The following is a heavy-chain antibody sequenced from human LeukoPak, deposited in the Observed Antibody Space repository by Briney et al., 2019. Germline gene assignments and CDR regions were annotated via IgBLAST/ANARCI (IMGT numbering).Heavy chain of an antibody. CDR1: GGTFSSYA. V-gene: IGHV1-69*05. J-gene: IGHJ6*03. CDR2: IIPIFGTA. Sequence: ASVKVSCKASGGTFSSYAIIWVRQAPGQGLEWMGGIIPIFGTADYAQKFQGRVTITTDESTSTAYMELSSLRSEDTAVYYCARGVVPAAIPDYYYYMDVWGKGTTVTVSS. CDR3: ARGVVPAAIPDYYYYMDV. D-gene: IGHD2-2*02.